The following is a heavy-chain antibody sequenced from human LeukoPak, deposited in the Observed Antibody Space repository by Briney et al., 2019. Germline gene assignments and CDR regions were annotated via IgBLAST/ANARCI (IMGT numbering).Heavy chain of an antibody. CDR3: ATSTEVSRGYYGMDV. J-gene: IGHJ6*02. CDR1: GYTFTDSY. D-gene: IGHD1-14*01. V-gene: IGHV1-69-2*01. Sequence: ASAKISCTVSGYTFTDSYIHWVQQAPGKGLEWVGLVDPEDGETIYAEKFQGRVTITADTSADTVYMELSSLRSEDTAVYYCATSTEVSRGYYGMDVWGQGTTVSVS. CDR2: VDPEDGET.